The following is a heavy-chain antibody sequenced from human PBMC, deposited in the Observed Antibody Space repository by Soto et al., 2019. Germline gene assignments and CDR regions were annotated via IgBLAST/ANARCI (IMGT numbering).Heavy chain of an antibody. J-gene: IGHJ4*01. V-gene: IGHV4-59*08. CDR3: ARHSWELRKTFDY. D-gene: IGHD1-7*01. CDR2: IYYAGSS. CDR1: GGSINNYY. Sequence: SETLSLTCTVSGGSINNYYWSWIRQSPGDRLEWIGSIYYAGSSNYNPSLNSRVTISLDTSKNHFSLKVTSVTAAVTAVYYCARHSWELRKTFDYWGQGTLVTVSS.